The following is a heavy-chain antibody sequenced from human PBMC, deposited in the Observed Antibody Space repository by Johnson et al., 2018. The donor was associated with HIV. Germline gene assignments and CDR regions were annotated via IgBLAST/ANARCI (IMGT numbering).Heavy chain of an antibody. V-gene: IGHV3-30-3*01. CDR1: GFTFSSYA. J-gene: IGHJ3*02. CDR2: ISYDGSNK. Sequence: QVLLVESGGGVVQPGRSLRLSCAASGFTFSSYAMHWVRQAPGKGLEWVAVISYDGSNKYYADSVKGRFTISRDNSKNTLYLQMNSLRAEDTAVYYCARGLAADAFDIWGQGTMVIVSS. CDR3: ARGLAADAFDI. D-gene: IGHD6-13*01.